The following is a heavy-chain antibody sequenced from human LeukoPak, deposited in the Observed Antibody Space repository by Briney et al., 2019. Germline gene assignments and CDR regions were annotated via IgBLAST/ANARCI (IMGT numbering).Heavy chain of an antibody. V-gene: IGHV3-21*01. Sequence: GGSLRLSCAAPGITFSNYNMNWVRQAPGKGLEWISAITSSSSYTFYADSVKGRFTISRDNAKNSLYLQMNSLRAEDTAIYYCAGGIAATRLWGQGALVTVSS. CDR2: ITSSSSYT. CDR1: GITFSNYN. CDR3: AGGIAATRL. J-gene: IGHJ4*02. D-gene: IGHD6-13*01.